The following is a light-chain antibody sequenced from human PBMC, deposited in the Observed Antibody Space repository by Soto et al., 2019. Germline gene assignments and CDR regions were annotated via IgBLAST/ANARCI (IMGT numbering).Light chain of an antibody. Sequence: DIQMTKSPSALSGSVGDRVTITCRASQTISSWLAWYQQKPGKAPKLLIYKASTLKSGVPSRFSGSGSGTEFTLTISSLQPDDFATYYCQHYNIYSEAFGQGAKVDNK. CDR2: KAS. CDR1: QTISSW. J-gene: IGKJ1*01. CDR3: QHYNIYSEA. V-gene: IGKV1-5*03.